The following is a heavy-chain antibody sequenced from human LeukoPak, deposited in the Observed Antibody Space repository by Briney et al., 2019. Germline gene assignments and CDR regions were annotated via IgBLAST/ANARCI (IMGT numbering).Heavy chain of an antibody. CDR2: IYPGDSDT. V-gene: IGHV5-51*01. Sequence: GESLKISCKGSGYSFTSYWIGWVRQMPGKGLEWMGIIYPGDSDTRYSPSFQGQVTISADKSISTAYLQWSSLKASDTAMYYCARPSYARISYYGSGSELDYWGQGTLVTVSS. CDR3: ARPSYARISYYGSGSELDY. J-gene: IGHJ4*02. D-gene: IGHD3-10*01. CDR1: GYSFTSYW.